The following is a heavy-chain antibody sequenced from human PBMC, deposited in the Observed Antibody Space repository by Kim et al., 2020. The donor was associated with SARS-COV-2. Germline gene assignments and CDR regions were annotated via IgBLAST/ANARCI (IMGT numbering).Heavy chain of an antibody. Sequence: SETLSLTCAVYGGSFSGYYWSWIRQPPGKGLEWIGEINHSGSTNYNPSLKTRVTISVDTSKNQFSLKRSSVPAADTAVYYCASLVYCGGDCYSNNWFGPWGQGTLVTVSS. CDR2: INHSGST. CDR3: ASLVYCGGDCYSNNWFGP. CDR1: GGSFSGYY. V-gene: IGHV4-34*01. D-gene: IGHD2-21*02. J-gene: IGHJ5*02.